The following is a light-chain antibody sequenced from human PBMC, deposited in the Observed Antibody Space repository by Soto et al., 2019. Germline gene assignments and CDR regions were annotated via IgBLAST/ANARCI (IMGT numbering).Light chain of an antibody. CDR1: QSVSRNY. CDR3: QKYGRIPLT. J-gene: IGKJ4*01. CDR2: DSS. V-gene: IGKV3-20*01. Sequence: EIVLTQSPGTLSFSPGERASLSCRASQSVSRNYVAWYQLRSGQPPRLLIYDSSTRATGIPDRFSGSGSGADFTLTISRREPGDFEVYFCQKYGRIPLTSGGGPRVEIK.